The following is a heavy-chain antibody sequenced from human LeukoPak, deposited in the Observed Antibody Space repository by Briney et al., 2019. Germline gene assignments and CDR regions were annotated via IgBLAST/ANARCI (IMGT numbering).Heavy chain of an antibody. CDR3: ARLLRLGELSLYPDAFDI. Sequence: SQTLSLTCTVSGGSISSGGYYWSWIRQHPGKGLEWIGYIYNSGSTYYNPSLKSRVTISVDTSKNQFSLKLSSVTAADTAVYYCARLLRLGELSLYPDAFDIWGQGTMVTVSS. J-gene: IGHJ3*02. D-gene: IGHD3-16*02. V-gene: IGHV4-31*03. CDR1: GGSISSGGYY. CDR2: IYNSGST.